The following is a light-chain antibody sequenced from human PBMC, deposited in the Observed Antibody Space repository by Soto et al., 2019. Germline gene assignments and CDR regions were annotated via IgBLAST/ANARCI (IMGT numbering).Light chain of an antibody. V-gene: IGLV2-14*01. Sequence: QSALTQPASVSGSPGQSITISCAGTSSDVGAYNYVSWYQQHPGKAPKLMIYEVSNRPSGVSNRFSGSKSGSTASLTISGLQAEDEADYYCTSYTGTSSPWVFGGGTKLPVL. CDR3: TSYTGTSSPWV. CDR1: SSDVGAYNY. CDR2: EVS. J-gene: IGLJ3*02.